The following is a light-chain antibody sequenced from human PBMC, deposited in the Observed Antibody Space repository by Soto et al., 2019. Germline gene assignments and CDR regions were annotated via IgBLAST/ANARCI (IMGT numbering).Light chain of an antibody. CDR3: ISYTGSSTSYV. CDR2: EVT. Sequence: SALTQPASVSGSPGQSITISCTGTSSDVGGYNYVAWYQQHPGKVPKLMIYEVTNRPSGVSNRFSGSKSGNTASLTISGLQAEDEADYYCISYTGSSTSYVFGTGTKLTVL. CDR1: SSDVGGYNY. J-gene: IGLJ1*01. V-gene: IGLV2-14*01.